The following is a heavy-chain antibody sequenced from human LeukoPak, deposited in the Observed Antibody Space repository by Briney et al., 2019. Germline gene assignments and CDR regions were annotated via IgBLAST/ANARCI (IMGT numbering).Heavy chain of an antibody. J-gene: IGHJ5*02. CDR2: INGDGSST. D-gene: IGHD2-2*02. Sequence: GGSLRLSCVASGFAFNTYWMHWVRQAPGKGLVWVSRINGDGSSTSYAGSVKGRFTISRDNAKNTLYLQMNSLRAEDTAVYSCARDLQYTLIWSDPWGQGTLVTVSS. V-gene: IGHV3-74*01. CDR1: GFAFNTYW. CDR3: ARDLQYTLIWSDP.